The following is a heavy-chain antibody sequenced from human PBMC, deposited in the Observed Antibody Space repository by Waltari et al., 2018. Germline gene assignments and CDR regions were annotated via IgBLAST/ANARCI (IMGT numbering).Heavy chain of an antibody. CDR2: VDPEDGET. J-gene: IGHJ3*01. V-gene: IGHV1-69-2*01. D-gene: IGHD6-19*01. CDR3: ATALGDSSSASRPFDF. CDR1: GHTFRDYS. Sequence: EAQLLQSGAELKEPGTTLRISCTVSGHTFRDYSIHWVQQAPGKGLRWMGLVDPEDGETIYADNFQGRVTISADTSTDTVFMELSSLRSEDTAVFYCATALGDSSSASRPFDFWGQGTMITVSS.